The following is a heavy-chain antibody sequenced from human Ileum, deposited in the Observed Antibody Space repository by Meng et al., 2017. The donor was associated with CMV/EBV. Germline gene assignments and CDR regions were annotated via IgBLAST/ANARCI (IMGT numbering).Heavy chain of an antibody. CDR3: ARASLTVFGGLFDY. V-gene: IGHV1-8*01. Sequence: ASVKVSCKASGYTFTSYDINWVRQATGQGLEWMGWMNPNSGNTGYAQKFQGRVTMTRNTSISTAYMELSSLRSEDTAVYYCARASLTVFGGLFDYWGQGTLVTVSS. J-gene: IGHJ4*02. D-gene: IGHD3-3*01. CDR2: MNPNSGNT. CDR1: GYTFTSYD.